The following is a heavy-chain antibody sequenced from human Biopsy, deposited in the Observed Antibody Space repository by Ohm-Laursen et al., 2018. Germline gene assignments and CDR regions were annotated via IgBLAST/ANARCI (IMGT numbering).Heavy chain of an antibody. D-gene: IGHD5-18*01. Sequence: SLRLSCTGSGFTFTNYCMSWARQAPGKGLEWVGDRYQNVYEKYYLDSVKGRFTILRDNAKKSLFLLMHSLRAEDTGVYFCAREIGPGYGYLKSFDLWGRGTLVTVSS. V-gene: IGHV3-7*01. CDR3: AREIGPGYGYLKSFDL. CDR2: RYQNVYEK. CDR1: GFTFTNYC. J-gene: IGHJ2*01.